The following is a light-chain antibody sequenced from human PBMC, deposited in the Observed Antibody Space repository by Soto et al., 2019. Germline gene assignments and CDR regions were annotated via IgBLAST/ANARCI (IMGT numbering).Light chain of an antibody. Sequence: DIQMTQSPSSLSASVGDRVTITCRASQGISNFLAWYQQKPGRVPDVLIYAASTLQSGVPSRFSGSGSGTDLALTSSSLQPEDVAIYYCQQYNSEPLTFGGGTKVEIK. CDR2: AAS. J-gene: IGKJ4*01. V-gene: IGKV1-27*01. CDR3: QQYNSEPLT. CDR1: QGISNF.